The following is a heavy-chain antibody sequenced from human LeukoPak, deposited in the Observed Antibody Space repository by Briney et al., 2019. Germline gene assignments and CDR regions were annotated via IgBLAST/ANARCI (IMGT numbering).Heavy chain of an antibody. CDR1: GFTFSSYW. CDR3: AKVRRLREYFQH. D-gene: IGHD2-21*01. J-gene: IGHJ1*01. V-gene: IGHV3-74*01. CDR2: INTDGSST. Sequence: QSGGSLRLSCAASGFTFSSYWMHWVRQAPGKGLVWVSRINTDGSSTSYADSVKGRFTISRDNAKNSLYLQMDSLRAEDTALYYCAKVRRLREYFQHWGQGTLVTVSS.